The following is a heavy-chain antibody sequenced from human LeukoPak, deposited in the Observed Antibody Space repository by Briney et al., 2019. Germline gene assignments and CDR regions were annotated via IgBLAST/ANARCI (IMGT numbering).Heavy chain of an antibody. CDR3: ARGSSAPVGYYFDY. CDR1: GYTFNNYA. Sequence: GASVKVSCKASGYTFNNYAITWVRQAPGQGLEWMGGIIPIFGTANYAQKFQGRVTVTTDESTSTAYMELSSLRSEDTAVYYCARGSSAPVGYYFDYWGQGTLVTVSS. V-gene: IGHV1-69*05. J-gene: IGHJ4*02. CDR2: IIPIFGTA. D-gene: IGHD6-6*01.